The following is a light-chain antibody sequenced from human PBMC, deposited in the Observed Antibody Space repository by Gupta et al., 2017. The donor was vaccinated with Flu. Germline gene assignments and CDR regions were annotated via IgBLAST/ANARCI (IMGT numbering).Light chain of an antibody. CDR3: QQRTQWLPLT. J-gene: IGKJ4*01. V-gene: IGKV3-11*01. Sequence: VTLSLSPGEAATLSCRASQSIGNCLAWYHQQSGQHPRLLLSYASKRPIGVPARFSGSGSGTAFTLPISSLEPEDFAVYYCQQRTQWLPLTFGGGTKVEIK. CDR1: QSIGNC. CDR2: YAS.